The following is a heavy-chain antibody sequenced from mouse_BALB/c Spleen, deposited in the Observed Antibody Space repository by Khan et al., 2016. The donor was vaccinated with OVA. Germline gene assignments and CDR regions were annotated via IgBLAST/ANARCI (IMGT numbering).Heavy chain of an antibody. Sequence: QVQLKQSGPGLVAPSQSLSITCTVSGFSLTGYGINWVRQPPGKGLEWLGMIWGDGSTDYNSALKSRLSISKDNSKSQIFLKMNSLQTDGSARYYCARELRLGGFAYWGQGTLVTVSA. CDR1: GFSLTGYG. D-gene: IGHD1-2*01. V-gene: IGHV2-6-7*01. CDR3: ARELRLGGFAY. CDR2: IWGDGST. J-gene: IGHJ3*01.